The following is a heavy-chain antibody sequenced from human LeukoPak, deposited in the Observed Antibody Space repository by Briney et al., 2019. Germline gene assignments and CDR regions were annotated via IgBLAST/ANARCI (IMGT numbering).Heavy chain of an antibody. CDR2: IYTSGST. Sequence: PSETLSLTCTVSGGSISSGSYYWSWIRQPAGKGLEWIGRIYTSGSTNYNPSLKSRVTISVDTSKNQFFLKLTSVTAADTAVYYCARAYSSSWSNAFHIWGRGTMVIVSS. J-gene: IGHJ3*02. CDR3: ARAYSSSWSNAFHI. V-gene: IGHV4-61*02. CDR1: GGSISSGSYY. D-gene: IGHD6-13*01.